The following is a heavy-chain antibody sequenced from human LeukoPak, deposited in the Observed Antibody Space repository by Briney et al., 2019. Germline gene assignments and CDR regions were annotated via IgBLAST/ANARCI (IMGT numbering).Heavy chain of an antibody. CDR3: AREALWFGELLPTPGAFDI. J-gene: IGHJ3*02. CDR2: IYYSGST. V-gene: IGHV4-59*01. D-gene: IGHD3-10*01. Sequence: SETLSLTCTVSGGSISRYYWSWIRQPPGKGLEWIGYIYYSGSTNYNPSLKSRVTISVDTSKNQFSLKLSSVTAADTAVYYCAREALWFGELLPTPGAFDIWGQGTMVTVS. CDR1: GGSISRYY.